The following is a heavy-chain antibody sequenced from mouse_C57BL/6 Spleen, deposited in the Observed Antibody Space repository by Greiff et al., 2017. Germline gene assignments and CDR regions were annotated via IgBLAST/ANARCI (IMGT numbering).Heavy chain of an antibody. J-gene: IGHJ4*01. CDR2: ISDGGSYT. Sequence: EVKLVESGGGLVKPGGSLKLSCAASGFTFSSYAMSWVRQTPEKRLEWVATISDGGSYTYYPDNVKGRFTISRENAKNNLYLQMSHLKSEDTAMYYCAREASYVDYWGQGTSVTVSS. D-gene: IGHD2-10*01. V-gene: IGHV5-4*01. CDR3: AREASYVDY. CDR1: GFTFSSYA.